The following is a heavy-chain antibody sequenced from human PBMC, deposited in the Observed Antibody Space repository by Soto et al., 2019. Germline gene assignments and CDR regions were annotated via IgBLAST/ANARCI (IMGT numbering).Heavy chain of an antibody. J-gene: IGHJ4*02. CDR2: TSSDGSNK. CDR1: GFTFSSYA. CDR3: AGDPRTATRGGRNYFDY. D-gene: IGHD1-1*01. V-gene: IGHV3-30-3*01. Sequence: QVQLVESGGGVVQPGRSLRLACAASGFTFSSYAMHWVRQAPGKGLEWVAVTSSDGSNKYYADSVKGRFTISRDNSKNTLYLQMNSLRPEDTAVYYCAGDPRTATRGGRNYFDYWGQGALVTVSS.